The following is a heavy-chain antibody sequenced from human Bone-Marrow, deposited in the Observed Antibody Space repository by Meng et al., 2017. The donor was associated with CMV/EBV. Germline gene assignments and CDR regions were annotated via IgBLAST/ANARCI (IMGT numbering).Heavy chain of an antibody. J-gene: IGHJ4*02. CDR3: ARDDRVVVPAGIEWCFDY. Sequence: GGSLRLSCAASGFTFINYDMSWVRQAPGKGLEWVSAITGSESDTTYADSVKGRFTISRDNSKNTLYLQMNSLRAEDTAVYYCARDDRVVVPAGIEWCFDYWGQGTLVTVSS. D-gene: IGHD2-2*01. CDR1: GFTFINYD. CDR2: ITGSESDT. V-gene: IGHV3-23*01.